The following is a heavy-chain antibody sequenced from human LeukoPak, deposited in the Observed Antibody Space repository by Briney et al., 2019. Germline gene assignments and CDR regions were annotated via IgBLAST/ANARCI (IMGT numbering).Heavy chain of an antibody. CDR1: GVSISSYY. CDR3: ARGYSNSFDY. D-gene: IGHD6-6*01. J-gene: IGHJ4*02. CDR2: IYYSGST. Sequence: SETLSLTCTVSGVSISSYYWSWIRQLPGKGLEWIGYIYYSGSTNYNPSLKSRVTMSVDTSKNQFSLKLSSVTAADTAVYYCARGYSNSFDYWGQGTLVTVSS. V-gene: IGHV4-59*01.